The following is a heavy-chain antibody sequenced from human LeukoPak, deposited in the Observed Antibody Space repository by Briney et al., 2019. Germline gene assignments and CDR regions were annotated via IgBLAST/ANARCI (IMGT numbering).Heavy chain of an antibody. V-gene: IGHV4-59*08. CDR2: IYYSGST. CDR1: GGSISSYY. CDR3: ARHEAVAGTAFDY. Sequence: PSKTLSLTCTVSGGSISSYYWSWIRQPPGKGREWIGYIYYSGSTNYNPSLKSRVTISVDTSKNQFSLKLSSVTAADTAVYYCARHEAVAGTAFDYWGQGTLVTVSS. J-gene: IGHJ4*02. D-gene: IGHD6-19*01.